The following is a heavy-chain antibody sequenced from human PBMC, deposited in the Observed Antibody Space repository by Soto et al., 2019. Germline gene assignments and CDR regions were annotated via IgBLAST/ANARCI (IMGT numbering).Heavy chain of an antibody. Sequence: SVKVSCKASGGNFQTYAFTWVRQAPGQGLEWMGGIIPVFASTTSAQKFQGRVTITADESTNSVYMELSSLRSEDTAIYYCARVRTGVYGGGSTSPGFYYGMDVWGQGTGVTVSS. CDR1: GGNFQTYA. V-gene: IGHV1-69*13. CDR3: ARVRTGVYGGGSTSPGFYYGMDV. CDR2: IIPVFAST. J-gene: IGHJ6*02. D-gene: IGHD3-10*01.